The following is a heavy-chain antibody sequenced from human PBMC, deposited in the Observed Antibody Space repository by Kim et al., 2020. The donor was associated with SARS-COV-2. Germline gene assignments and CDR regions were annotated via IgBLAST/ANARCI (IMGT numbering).Heavy chain of an antibody. V-gene: IGHV1-46*01. D-gene: IGHD2-2*01. CDR1: GYTFTSFF. Sequence: ASVKVSCKASGYTFTSFFMHWVRQAPGQGLEWMGIVNPSGGGTDYAQKFHGRVTLTRDTSTSTVYMELSSLRSEDTAVYYCARQLRDYYMDVWGKGTPVTVSS. J-gene: IGHJ6*03. CDR3: ARQLRDYYMDV. CDR2: VNPSGGGT.